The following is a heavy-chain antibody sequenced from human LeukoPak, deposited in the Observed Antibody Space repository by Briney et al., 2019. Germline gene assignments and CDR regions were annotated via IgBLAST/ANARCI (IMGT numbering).Heavy chain of an antibody. CDR1: GYSFTTYW. CDR2: IYPGDSDT. J-gene: IGHJ6*03. Sequence: GESLKISCKGSGYSFTTYWIGWVRQMPGKGLEWMGIIYPGDSDTRYSPSFQGQVTISADKSISTAYLQWSSLKASDTAMYYCARQTPTVTTDNKPYYYYYYMDVWGKGTTVTVSS. CDR3: ARQTPTVTTDNKPYYYYYYMDV. V-gene: IGHV5-51*01. D-gene: IGHD4-17*01.